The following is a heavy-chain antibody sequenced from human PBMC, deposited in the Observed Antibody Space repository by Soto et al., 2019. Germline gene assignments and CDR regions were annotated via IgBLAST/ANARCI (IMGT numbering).Heavy chain of an antibody. Sequence: EVQLLVSGGGLVQPGGSLRLSCAASGFPFSRCAMNWVRQAPGKGLEWVSTISHSDHSTYYADSVKGRFTVSRDNSENTLYLQMNSLRAEDTAIYDCAKRGGDSGWGDFDAWGQGTLVTVSS. CDR3: AKRGGDSGWGDFDA. D-gene: IGHD6-19*01. CDR1: GFPFSRCA. CDR2: ISHSDHST. J-gene: IGHJ4*02. V-gene: IGHV3-23*01.